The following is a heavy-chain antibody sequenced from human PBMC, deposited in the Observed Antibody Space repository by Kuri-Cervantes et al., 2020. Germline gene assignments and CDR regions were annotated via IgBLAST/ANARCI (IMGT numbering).Heavy chain of an antibody. V-gene: IGHV4-34*01. CDR2: INHSGST. CDR1: GGSFSGHY. D-gene: IGHD6-25*01. J-gene: IGHJ4*02. Sequence: GSLRLSCAVYGGSFSGHYWSWIRQPPGKGLEWIGEINHSGSTYYDPSLKSRVTISIDTSKNLFSLRLNSVIAADTAVYYCARSDSSGWYFDYWGQGNLVTVSS. CDR3: ARSDSSGWYFDY.